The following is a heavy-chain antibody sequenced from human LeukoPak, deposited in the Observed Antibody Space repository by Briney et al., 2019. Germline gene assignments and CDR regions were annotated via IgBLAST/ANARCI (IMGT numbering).Heavy chain of an antibody. CDR2: INHSGST. D-gene: IGHD2-2*01. Sequence: SETLSLTCAVYGGSFSGYYWSWIRQPPGKGLEWIGEINHSGSTNYNPSPKSRVTISVDTSKNQFSLKLSSVTAADTAVYYCARVAGYCSSTSCPWGQGTLVTVSS. J-gene: IGHJ5*02. CDR1: GGSFSGYY. V-gene: IGHV4-34*01. CDR3: ARVAGYCSSTSCP.